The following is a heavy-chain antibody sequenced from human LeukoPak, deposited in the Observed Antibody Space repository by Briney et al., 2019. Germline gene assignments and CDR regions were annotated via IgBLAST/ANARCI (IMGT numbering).Heavy chain of an antibody. CDR3: ARHPRGAWYFDY. J-gene: IGHJ4*02. CDR2: VYSNGGT. D-gene: IGHD4/OR15-4a*01. V-gene: IGHV4-59*08. Sequence: SETLCLTCSVSGGSTNDYYLSWLRQPPGQGLEWIGDVYSNGGTNYNPSLKSRVTISVDASRNQFFLKLNYVTAADTAVYYCARHPRGAWYFDYWGQGSLVTVSS. CDR1: GGSTNDYY.